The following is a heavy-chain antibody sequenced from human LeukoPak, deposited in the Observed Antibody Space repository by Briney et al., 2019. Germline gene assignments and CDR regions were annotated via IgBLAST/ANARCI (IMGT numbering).Heavy chain of an antibody. CDR1: GFTFSSNW. CDR3: ARDHSGLWDS. V-gene: IGHV3-74*01. D-gene: IGHD6-19*01. J-gene: IGHJ4*02. CDR2: INEDGSTI. Sequence: PGGSLRLSCATSGFTFSSNWMHWVRQAPGKGPVWVSRINEDGSTINYADSVKGRFTISRDNTKNTLHLQMNSLRAEDTAVYYCARDHSGLWDSWGQGTLVTVSS.